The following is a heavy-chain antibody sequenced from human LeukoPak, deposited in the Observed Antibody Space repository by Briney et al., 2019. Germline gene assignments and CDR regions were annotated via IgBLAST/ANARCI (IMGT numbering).Heavy chain of an antibody. V-gene: IGHV1-2*02. J-gene: IGHJ3*01. CDR2: INPKSGAT. Sequence: GASVKVSCEASGYTFSNYDINWVRQAPGQGPEWMGWINPKSGATDSAQQFQGRLTMTRDTSIGTASMDLSGLRLDDTGIYYCARAGDESTGHYDSLHFWGQGTMVTVSS. CDR1: GYTFSNYD. D-gene: IGHD2-8*02. CDR3: ARAGDESTGHYDSLHF.